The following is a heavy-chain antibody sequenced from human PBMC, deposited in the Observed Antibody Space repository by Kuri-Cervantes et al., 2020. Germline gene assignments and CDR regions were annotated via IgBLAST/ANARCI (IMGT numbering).Heavy chain of an antibody. V-gene: IGHV3-15*01. J-gene: IGHJ6*02. CDR1: GFTFSNAR. Sequence: GESLKISCAASGFTFSNARMSWVRQAPGKGLEWVGRIKSKTDGGTTDYAAPVKGRFTISRDDSRNTLYLQMNSLRAEDTAVYYCAREDYDFWSGYRYYGMDVWGQGTTVTVSS. CDR2: IKSKTDGGTT. D-gene: IGHD3-3*01. CDR3: AREDYDFWSGYRYYGMDV.